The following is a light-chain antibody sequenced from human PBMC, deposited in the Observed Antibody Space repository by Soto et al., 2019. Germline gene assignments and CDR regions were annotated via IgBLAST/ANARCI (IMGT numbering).Light chain of an antibody. J-gene: IGKJ2*01. V-gene: IGKV3-20*01. CDR2: GST. CDR1: QSVSNNY. Sequence: EVVLTQSPGTLSLSPGERATLSCRASQSVSNNYLAWYQQKRGQSPKLLIFGSTDMATGIPDRFSGSGSGTGVPLTISRLEPEDFAVYYCQQYGSSPPYTCGQGTKLEIK. CDR3: QQYGSSPPYT.